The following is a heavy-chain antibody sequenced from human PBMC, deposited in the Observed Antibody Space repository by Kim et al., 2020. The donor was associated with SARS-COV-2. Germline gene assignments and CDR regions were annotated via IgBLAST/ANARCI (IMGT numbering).Heavy chain of an antibody. Sequence: APTFQGRVTITADKSTSTAYMELSSLRSEDTAVYYCARTLYDSLYWYFDLWGRGTLVTVSS. CDR3: ARTLYDSLYWYFDL. V-gene: IGHV1-69*02. J-gene: IGHJ2*01. D-gene: IGHD3-3*01.